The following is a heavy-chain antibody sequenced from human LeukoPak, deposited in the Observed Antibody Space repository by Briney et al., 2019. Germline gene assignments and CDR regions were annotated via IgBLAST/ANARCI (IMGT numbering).Heavy chain of an antibody. CDR3: ATSARTYIGSSLDY. V-gene: IGHV3-30-3*01. J-gene: IGHJ4*02. D-gene: IGHD2-15*01. CDR1: GFTFSSYA. CDR2: ISYDGSNK. Sequence: PGGSLRLSCAASGFTFSSYAMHWVRQAPGKGLEWVAVISYDGSNKYYADSVKGRFTISRDNSKNTLYLQMNSLRAEDTAVYYCATSARTYIGSSLDYWGQGTLVTVSS.